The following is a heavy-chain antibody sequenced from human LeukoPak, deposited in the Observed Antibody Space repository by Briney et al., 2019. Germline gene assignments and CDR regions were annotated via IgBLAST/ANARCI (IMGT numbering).Heavy chain of an antibody. CDR3: ARDVEMATIHFDY. CDR2: INPNSGRT. V-gene: IGHV1-2*02. J-gene: IGHJ4*02. D-gene: IGHD5-24*01. Sequence: ASVKVSCKASGYTFTGYYMHWVRQPPGQGLEWMGWINPNSGRTNYAQKFQGRVNLTRDTSISTAYMELSRLRSDDTAVYYCARDVEMATIHFDYWGQGTLVTVSS. CDR1: GYTFTGYY.